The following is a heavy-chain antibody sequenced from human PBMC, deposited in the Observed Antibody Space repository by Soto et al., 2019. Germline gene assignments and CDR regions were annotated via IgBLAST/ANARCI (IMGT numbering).Heavy chain of an antibody. D-gene: IGHD7-27*01. CDR3: ARDSPGDQDAFDI. Sequence: SETLSLTCTVSGGSISSYYWSWIRQPPGKGLEWIGYIYYSGSTNYNPSLKSRVTISVDTSKNQFSLKLSSVTAADTAVYYCARDSPGDQDAFDIWGQGTMVTVSS. J-gene: IGHJ3*02. V-gene: IGHV4-59*01. CDR1: GGSISSYY. CDR2: IYYSGST.